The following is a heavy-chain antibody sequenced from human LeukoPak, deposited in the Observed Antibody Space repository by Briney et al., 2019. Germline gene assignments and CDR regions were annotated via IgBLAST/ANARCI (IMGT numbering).Heavy chain of an antibody. CDR2: TRSDGSDK. Sequence: GGSLRLSCAASGFTFSSYAMHWVRQAPGKGLEWVAFTRSDGSDKYYASSVKGRFTISRDDSKNTLYLQMNSLRTDDTAVYYCAKDGSGRYLTYFDYWGQGTLVTVSS. V-gene: IGHV3-30*02. CDR1: GFTFSSYA. CDR3: AKDGSGRYLTYFDY. D-gene: IGHD1-26*01. J-gene: IGHJ4*02.